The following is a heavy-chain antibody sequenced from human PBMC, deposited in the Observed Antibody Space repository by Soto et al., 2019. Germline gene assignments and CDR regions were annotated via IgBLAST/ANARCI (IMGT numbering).Heavy chain of an antibody. CDR1: GFTFSSYG. Sequence: QVQLVESGGGVVQPGRSLRLSCAASGFTFSSYGMHWVRQAPGKGLEWVAVISYDGSNKYYADSVKGRFTISRDNSKNTLYRQMNSLRTEDTAVYYCANHSVVPAAIPIQNWFDSWGQGTLVTVSS. J-gene: IGHJ5*01. D-gene: IGHD2-2*01. CDR2: ISYDGSNK. CDR3: ANHSVVPAAIPIQNWFDS. V-gene: IGHV3-30*18.